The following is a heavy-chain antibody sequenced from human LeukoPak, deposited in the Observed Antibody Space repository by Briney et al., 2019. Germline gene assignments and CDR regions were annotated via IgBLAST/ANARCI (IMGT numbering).Heavy chain of an antibody. V-gene: IGHV3-11*01. CDR3: ARHRYYYDSTNYS. Sequence: GGSLRLSCAASVFTFSDYYMSWIRQAPGKGLEWISYISSSGSTLYYADSVKGRFTISRDNAMNSLFLQMNSLRAEDTAVYYCARHRYYYDSTNYSGGQGTLVTVSS. CDR1: VFTFSDYY. J-gene: IGHJ4*02. CDR2: ISSSGSTL. D-gene: IGHD3-22*01.